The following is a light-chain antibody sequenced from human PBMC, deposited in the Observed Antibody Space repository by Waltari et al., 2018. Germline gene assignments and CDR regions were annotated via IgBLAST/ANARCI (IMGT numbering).Light chain of an antibody. V-gene: IGLV2-8*01. Sequence: QSALAQPPSASGSPGQSVTISCTGTSSDVGGYNYFSWYQQPPGKAPKLIIYEVSKRPSGVPDRFSGSKSGNTASLTVSGLQAEDEAAYYCSSYAGSNFVVFGGGTKVTVL. CDR2: EVS. CDR1: SSDVGGYNY. CDR3: SSYAGSNFVV. J-gene: IGLJ2*01.